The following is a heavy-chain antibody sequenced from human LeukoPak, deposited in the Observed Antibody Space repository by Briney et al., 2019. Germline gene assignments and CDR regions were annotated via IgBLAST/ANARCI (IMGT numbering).Heavy chain of an antibody. V-gene: IGHV5-51*01. CDR2: IYPGDSDT. J-gene: IGHJ5*02. Sequence: GESLKISCKGSGYNFTNYWIAWVRQMPGKGLEWMGIIYPGDSDTRYSPSFQGQVTISADKSISTAYLQWSSLRASDTAMYFCARAASYTSLRYNWFDLWGQGTLVTVSS. CDR3: ARAASYTSLRYNWFDL. D-gene: IGHD5-12*01. CDR1: GYNFTNYW.